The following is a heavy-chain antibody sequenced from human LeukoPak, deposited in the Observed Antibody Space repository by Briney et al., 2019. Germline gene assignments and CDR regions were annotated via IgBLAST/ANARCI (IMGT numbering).Heavy chain of an antibody. CDR2: IIPIFGTA. CDR1: GGTFSSYA. V-gene: IGHV1-69*06. D-gene: IGHD2-15*01. Sequence: ASVKVSCKASGGTFSSYAISWVRQAPGQGLEWMGGIIPIFGTANYAQKFQGRVTITADKSTSTAYMELSSLRSEDTAVYYCAREDCSGGSCYRDYYYMDVWGKGTTVTVSS. J-gene: IGHJ6*03. CDR3: AREDCSGGSCYRDYYYMDV.